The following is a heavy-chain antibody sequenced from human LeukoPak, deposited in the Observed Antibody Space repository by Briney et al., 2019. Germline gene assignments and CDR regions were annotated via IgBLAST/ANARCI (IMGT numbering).Heavy chain of an antibody. V-gene: IGHV5-51*01. Sequence: EESLKISCKVSGYKFTSYWIGWVRQMPGKGLEWMGIIYPGDSDTRYSPSFQGQVTISADKSISTAYLQWSSLKASDTAMYYCARRPQLGYFDYWGQGTLVTVSS. CDR3: ARRPQLGYFDY. D-gene: IGHD3-10*01. CDR1: GYKFTSYW. CDR2: IYPGDSDT. J-gene: IGHJ4*02.